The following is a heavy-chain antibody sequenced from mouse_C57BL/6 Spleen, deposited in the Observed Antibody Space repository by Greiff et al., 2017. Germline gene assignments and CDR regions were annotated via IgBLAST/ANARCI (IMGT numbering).Heavy chain of an antibody. Sequence: VQLQQPGAELVKPGASVKLSCKASGYTFTSYWMHWVKQRPGQGLEWIGMIHPNSGSTNYNEKFTSKATLTVDKSSSTAYMQLSSLTSEDSAVYYGARSAGTYAMDYWGQGTSVTVSS. CDR1: GYTFTSYW. V-gene: IGHV1-64*01. CDR3: ARSAGTYAMDY. D-gene: IGHD4-1*01. CDR2: IHPNSGST. J-gene: IGHJ4*01.